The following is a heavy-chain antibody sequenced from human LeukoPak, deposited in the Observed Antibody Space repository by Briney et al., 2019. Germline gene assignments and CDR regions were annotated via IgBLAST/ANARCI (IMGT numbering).Heavy chain of an antibody. CDR3: ARRIGFGERLDAFDI. D-gene: IGHD3-10*01. V-gene: IGHV5-51*01. CDR1: GYSFTSYW. CDR2: IYPGDSDT. Sequence: GESLKISCKGSGYSFTSYWIGWVRQMPGKGLEWMGIIYPGDSDTRYSPSFQGQVTISADKSISTAYLQWSSLKASDTAMYYCARRIGFGERLDAFDIWGQGTMVTVSS. J-gene: IGHJ3*02.